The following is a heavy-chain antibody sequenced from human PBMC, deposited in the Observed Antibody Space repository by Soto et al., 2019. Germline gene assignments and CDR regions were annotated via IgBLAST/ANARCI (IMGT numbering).Heavy chain of an antibody. CDR1: GFPFSSYW. CDR2: IKPDGSEK. J-gene: IGHJ4*02. D-gene: IGHD3-22*01. Sequence: EVQLVDSGGDLVQPGESLRLSCAASGFPFSSYWMSWVRQAPGKGLEWVANIKPDGSEKYYVDSVKGRFTISRDNAKTSLYLPMNSLRAEDSALYFCVRGGYFFNDWGQGTLVTVSS. CDR3: VRGGYFFND. V-gene: IGHV3-7*01.